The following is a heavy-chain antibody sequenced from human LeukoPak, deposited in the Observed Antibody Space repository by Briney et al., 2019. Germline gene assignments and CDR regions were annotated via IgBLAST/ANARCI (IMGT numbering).Heavy chain of an antibody. J-gene: IGHJ4*02. CDR3: ARAPPTYYYDSSGYSPFDY. Sequence: SETLSLTCTVSGGSISSGGHYWSWIRQHPGKGLEWIGYIYYSGSTYYNPSLKSRVTISVDTSKNQFSLKLSSVTAADTAVYYCARAPPTYYYDSSGYSPFDYWGQGTLVTVSS. CDR2: IYYSGST. V-gene: IGHV4-31*03. CDR1: GGSISSGGHY. D-gene: IGHD3-22*01.